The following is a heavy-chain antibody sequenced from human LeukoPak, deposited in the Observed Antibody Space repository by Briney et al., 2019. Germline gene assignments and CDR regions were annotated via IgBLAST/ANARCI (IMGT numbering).Heavy chain of an antibody. Sequence: GASVKVSCKASGYTFTGYHMHWVRQAPGQGLEWVGWINPNSGGTNYAQKFQGRVTMTRDTSISTAYMELSRLRSDDTAVYYCARGAAKITGSWFDPWGQGTLVTVSS. J-gene: IGHJ5*02. CDR2: INPNSGGT. V-gene: IGHV1-2*02. CDR1: GYTFTGYH. CDR3: ARGAAKITGSWFDP. D-gene: IGHD5-12*01.